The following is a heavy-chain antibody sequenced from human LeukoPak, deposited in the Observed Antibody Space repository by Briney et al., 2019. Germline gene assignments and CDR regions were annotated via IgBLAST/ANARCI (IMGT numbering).Heavy chain of an antibody. V-gene: IGHV3-23*01. CDR3: AKVSYDSSGYLFDY. Sequence: HPGGSLRLSCAASGFTFSSYAMSWVRQAPGKGLEWASAISGSGGSTYYADSVKGRFTISRDNSKNTLYLQMNSLRAEDTAVYYCAKVSYDSSGYLFDYWGQGTLVTVSS. D-gene: IGHD3-22*01. CDR1: GFTFSSYA. J-gene: IGHJ4*02. CDR2: ISGSGGST.